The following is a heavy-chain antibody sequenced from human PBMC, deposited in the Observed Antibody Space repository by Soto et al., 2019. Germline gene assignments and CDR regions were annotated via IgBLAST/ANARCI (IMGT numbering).Heavy chain of an antibody. J-gene: IGHJ4*02. CDR3: ARDWEVGSSSATFDF. CDR1: GFIFSAYA. CDR2: ISYDGSNE. V-gene: IGHV3-30-3*01. Sequence: PGGSLSLSCAASGFIFSAYAMHWVRQAPGKGLEWVALISYDGSNENYADSVKGRFTLSRDNSRNTLYLQMNSLTAEDTAVYYCARDWEVGSSSATFDFWGQGTLVTVSS. D-gene: IGHD6-6*01.